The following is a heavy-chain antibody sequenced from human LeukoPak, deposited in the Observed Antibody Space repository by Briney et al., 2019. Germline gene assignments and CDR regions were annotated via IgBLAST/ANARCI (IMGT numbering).Heavy chain of an antibody. J-gene: IGHJ5*02. CDR1: GVSISSGDYY. CDR3: ARRYCSSTNCHTGFDP. Sequence: SETLSLTCTVSGVSISSGDYYWSWIRQPPGKGLEWIGYTYYSGSTYYNPSLKSRVTISVDTSKNQFSLKLSSVTAADTAVYYCARRYCSSTNCHTGFDPWGQGTLVTVSS. D-gene: IGHD2-2*01. V-gene: IGHV4-30-4*01. CDR2: TYYSGST.